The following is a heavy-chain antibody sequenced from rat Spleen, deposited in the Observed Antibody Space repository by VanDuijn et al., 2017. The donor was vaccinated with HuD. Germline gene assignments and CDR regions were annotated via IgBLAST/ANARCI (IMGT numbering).Heavy chain of an antibody. J-gene: IGHJ2*01. Sequence: EVQLVESGGGLVQPGRSLKLSCAASGFTFSNYYMAWVRQAPTKGLEWVAYISTGGGSTYYRDSMKGRFTISRDNAKSTLYLQMDSLRSEDTATYYCTTDQLGALYFDYWGQGVMVTVSS. CDR1: GFTFSNYY. V-gene: IGHV5-27*01. CDR3: TTDQLGALYFDY. D-gene: IGHD5-1*01. CDR2: ISTGGGST.